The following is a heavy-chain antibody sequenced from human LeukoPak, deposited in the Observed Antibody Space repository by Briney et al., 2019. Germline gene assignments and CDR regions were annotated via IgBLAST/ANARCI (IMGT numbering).Heavy chain of an antibody. CDR1: GVTVSSNY. J-gene: IGHJ4*02. V-gene: IGHV3-21*01. CDR2: ISSSSSYI. Sequence: PGGSLRLSCAASGVTVSSNYMSWVRQAPGKGLEWVSSISSSSSYIYYADSVKGRFTISRDNAKNSLYLQMNSLRAEDTAVYYCARPPSVMVDYFDYWGQGTLVTVSS. CDR3: ARPPSVMVDYFDY. D-gene: IGHD2-21*01.